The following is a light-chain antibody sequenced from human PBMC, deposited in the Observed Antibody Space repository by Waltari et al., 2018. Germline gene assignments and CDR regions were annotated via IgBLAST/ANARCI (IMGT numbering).Light chain of an antibody. CDR1: QSISSY. CDR2: AAS. J-gene: IGKJ1*01. Sequence: DLQMTQSPSSLSASVGDRATITCRASQSISSYLNWYQQKPGKAPKLLIYAASSLQCGVLARFSGSGSGTDFTLTISSLQAEDVATYYCQQNYSAPRTFGQGTKVEIK. CDR3: QQNYSAPRT. V-gene: IGKV1-39*01.